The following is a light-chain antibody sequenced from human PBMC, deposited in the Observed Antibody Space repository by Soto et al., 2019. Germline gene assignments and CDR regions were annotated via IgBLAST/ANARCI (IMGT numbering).Light chain of an antibody. J-gene: IGKJ1*01. CDR2: GAS. V-gene: IGKV3-20*01. Sequence: EIVLTQSPGTLSLSPGERATLPCRASQSVKSSYLAWYQHKPGQAPRLLIYGASSRATGIPDRFSGSGSGTDFTLTIRRLEPEDFAVYYCQQYGSSYPWTFGQGTKVDIK. CDR3: QQYGSSYPWT. CDR1: QSVKSSY.